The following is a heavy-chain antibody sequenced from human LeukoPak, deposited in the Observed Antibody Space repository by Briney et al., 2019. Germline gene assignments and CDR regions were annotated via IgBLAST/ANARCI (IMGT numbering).Heavy chain of an antibody. CDR2: IYENGGTT. CDR3: ARTAYYYDSSGYDDAFDI. Sequence: GGSLRLSCVGSGFTFRSHAMSWVRQAPEKGLEFVSGIYENGGTTYYADSVKGRFSISRDNSKNTLYLQMDSLRGEDTAVYYCARTAYYYDSSGYDDAFDIWGQGTMVTVSS. CDR1: GFTFRSHA. J-gene: IGHJ3*02. D-gene: IGHD3-22*01. V-gene: IGHV3-23*01.